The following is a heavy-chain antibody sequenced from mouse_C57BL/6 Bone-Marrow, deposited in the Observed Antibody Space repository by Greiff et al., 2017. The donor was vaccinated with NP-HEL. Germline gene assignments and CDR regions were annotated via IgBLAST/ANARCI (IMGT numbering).Heavy chain of an antibody. Sequence: VQLQQSGPELVKPGASVKISCKASGYSFTSYYIHWVKQRPGQGLEWIGWIYPGSGNTKYNEKFKGKATLTADTSSSTAYMQLSSLTSEDSAVYYCARSSTMVTTDYFDYWGQGTTLTVSS. J-gene: IGHJ2*01. D-gene: IGHD2-2*01. CDR1: GYSFTSYY. CDR2: IYPGSGNT. CDR3: ARSSTMVTTDYFDY. V-gene: IGHV1-66*01.